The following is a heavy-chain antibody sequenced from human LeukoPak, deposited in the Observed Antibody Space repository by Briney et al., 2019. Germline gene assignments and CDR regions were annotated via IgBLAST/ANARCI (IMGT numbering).Heavy chain of an antibody. J-gene: IGHJ3*02. CDR2: ISSSSSYI. CDR1: GFTFSSYS. CDR3: ARDPDYYDSSGYPQDAFDI. D-gene: IGHD3-22*01. Sequence: GGSLRLSCAASGFTFSSYSMNWVRQAPGKGLEWVSSISSSSSYIYYADSVKGRFTISRDNAKNSLYLQMNSLRAEDTAVYYCARDPDYYDSSGYPQDAFDIRGQGTMVTVSS. V-gene: IGHV3-21*01.